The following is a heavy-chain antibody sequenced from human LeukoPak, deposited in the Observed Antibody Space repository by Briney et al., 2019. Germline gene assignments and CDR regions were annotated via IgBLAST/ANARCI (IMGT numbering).Heavy chain of an antibody. V-gene: IGHV4-59*01. Sequence: SETLSLTCTVSGGSISSYYWSWIRQPPGKGLEWIGYIYYSGSTNYNPSLKSRVTISVDTSKNQFSLKLSSVTAADTAVYYCARDRGMDAGHYIMAGWFDPWGQGTLVTVSS. CDR3: ARDRGMDAGHYIMAGWFDP. J-gene: IGHJ5*02. D-gene: IGHD3-9*01. CDR2: IYYSGST. CDR1: GGSISSYY.